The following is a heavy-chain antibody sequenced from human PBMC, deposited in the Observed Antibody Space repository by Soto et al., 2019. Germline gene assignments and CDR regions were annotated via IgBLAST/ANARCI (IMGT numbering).Heavy chain of an antibody. V-gene: IGHV5-10-1*01. Sequence: GESLKISCKGSGYSFAGYWITWVRQKPGKGLEGMGRIDPSDSQTYYSPSFRGHVTISVTKSITTVFLQWSSLRASDTAMYYCARQIYDSDTGPNFQYYFDSWGQGTPVTVSS. CDR2: IDPSDSQT. CDR3: ARQIYDSDTGPNFQYYFDS. CDR1: GYSFAGYW. J-gene: IGHJ4*02. D-gene: IGHD3-22*01.